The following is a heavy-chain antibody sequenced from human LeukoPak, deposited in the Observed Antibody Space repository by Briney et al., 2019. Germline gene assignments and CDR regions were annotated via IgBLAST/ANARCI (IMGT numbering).Heavy chain of an antibody. V-gene: IGHV1-69*04. CDR1: GGTFSSYA. CDR2: IIPILGIA. CDR3: ARGSDCGGDCYLKAHEDFDY. D-gene: IGHD2-21*02. Sequence: SVKVSCKASGGTFSSYAISWVRQAPGQGLEWMGRIIPILGIANYAQKFQGRVTITADKSTSTAYMELSSLRSEDTAVYYCARGSDCGGDCYLKAHEDFDYWGQGTLVTVSS. J-gene: IGHJ4*02.